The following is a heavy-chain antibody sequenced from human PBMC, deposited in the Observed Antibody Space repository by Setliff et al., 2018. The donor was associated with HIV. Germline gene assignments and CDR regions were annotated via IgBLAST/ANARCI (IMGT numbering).Heavy chain of an antibody. CDR3: ARFNALLGSSTYYDY. V-gene: IGHV4-59*01. J-gene: IGHJ4*02. CDR1: EGYITGYY. CDR2: IFYSGTT. Sequence: SETLSLTCTVSEGYITGYYWTWIRQPPGRGLEWIGYIFYSGTTKFNPSLKSRAAISVDSSNNQFSLKMTSVTAADPAVYFCARFNALLGSSTYYDYWGPGLLVTVSS. D-gene: IGHD3-22*01.